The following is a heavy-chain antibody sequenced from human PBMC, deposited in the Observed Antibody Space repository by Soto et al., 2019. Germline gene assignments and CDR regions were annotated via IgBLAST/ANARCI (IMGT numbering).Heavy chain of an antibody. CDR1: GYTFTSYA. V-gene: IGHV1-3*01. Sequence: ASVKVSCKASGYTFTSYAMHWVRQAPGQRLEWKGWINAGNANTKYSQKFQGRVNFTRDTSASTAYMELSSLRSEDTAVYYCARAPSWYSFDYWGRGTLVTVSS. CDR2: INAGNANT. J-gene: IGHJ4*02. D-gene: IGHD6-13*01. CDR3: ARAPSWYSFDY.